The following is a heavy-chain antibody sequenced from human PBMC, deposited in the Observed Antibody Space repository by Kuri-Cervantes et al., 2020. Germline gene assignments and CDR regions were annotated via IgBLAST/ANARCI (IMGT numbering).Heavy chain of an antibody. CDR1: GFTFSSYA. J-gene: IGHJ3*02. D-gene: IGHD6-19*01. CDR2: ISSSGGST. CDR3: AKDESIAVADDAFDI. Sequence: GGSLRLSCAASGFTFSSYAMSWVRQAPGKGLEWVSTISSSGGSTYYADSVKGRFTISRDNSKNTLYLQMNSLRAEDTAVYYCAKDESIAVADDAFDIWGQGTMVTVSS. V-gene: IGHV3-23*01.